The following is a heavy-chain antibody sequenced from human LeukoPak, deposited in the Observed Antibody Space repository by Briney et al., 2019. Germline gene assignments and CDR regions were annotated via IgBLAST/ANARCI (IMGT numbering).Heavy chain of an antibody. CDR1: GFPFTNYA. CDR2: ISGSGSAK. D-gene: IGHD5-24*01. V-gene: IGHV3-23*01. J-gene: IGHJ6*02. Sequence: QSGGSLRLSCVASGFPFTNYAMSWIRQAPGKGLEWVLSISGSGSAKYFADSVKGRITFSRDNSKNTLSLQLSSLRVEDTAVYYCARDFVEMATISYGMDVWGQGTTVTVSS. CDR3: ARDFVEMATISYGMDV.